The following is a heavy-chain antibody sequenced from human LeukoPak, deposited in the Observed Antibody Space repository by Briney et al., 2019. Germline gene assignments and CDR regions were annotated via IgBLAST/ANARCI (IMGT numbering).Heavy chain of an antibody. CDR3: ARDRGGSYSAIDY. V-gene: IGHV3-7*01. J-gene: IGHJ4*02. CDR1: GFTFSTFW. CDR2: INQGGSEK. Sequence: GGSLRLSCAASGFTFSTFWMSWVRQAPGKGLEWVANINQGGSEKYYVDSMKGRFTVSRDNAKNSLYLQMNSLRAEDTAVYYCARDRGGSYSAIDYWGQGTLVTVSS. D-gene: IGHD1-26*01.